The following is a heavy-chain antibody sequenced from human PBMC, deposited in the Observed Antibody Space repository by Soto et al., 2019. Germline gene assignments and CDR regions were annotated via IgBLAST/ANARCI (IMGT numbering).Heavy chain of an antibody. CDR1: GYTFTSYG. J-gene: IGHJ6*02. D-gene: IGHD3-10*01. CDR2: ISGYNGNT. CDR3: ARAGKYYYGSGSPYYYGMDV. V-gene: IGHV1-18*04. Sequence: QVQLVQSGAEVKKPGASVKVSCKASGYTFTSYGVSWVRQAPGQGLEWMGWISGYNGNTNYAQKLQCRVTMTTDTSTSTAYMELSSLRSDDTAVYYCARAGKYYYGSGSPYYYGMDVWGQGITVTVSS.